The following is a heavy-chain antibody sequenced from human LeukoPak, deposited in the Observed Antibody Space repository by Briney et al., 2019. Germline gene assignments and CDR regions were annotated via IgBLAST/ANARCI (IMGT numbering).Heavy chain of an antibody. CDR3: ARGPHYDTQSMDV. CDR1: GFTFSSYA. V-gene: IGHV3-30-3*01. J-gene: IGHJ6*02. CDR2: ISYDGSNK. Sequence: GGSLRLSCAASGFTFSSYAMHWVRQAPGKGLEWVAVISYDGSNKYYADSVKGRFTISRGNSKNTLYLQMNSLRAEDTAVYYCARGPHYDTQSMDVWGQGTTVTVSS. D-gene: IGHD3-22*01.